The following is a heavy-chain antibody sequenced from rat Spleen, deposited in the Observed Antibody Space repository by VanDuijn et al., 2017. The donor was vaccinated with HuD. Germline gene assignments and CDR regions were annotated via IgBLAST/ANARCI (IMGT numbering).Heavy chain of an antibody. Sequence: EVQLVETGGSLVQPGKSLKLTCATSGFAFSNAWMHWVRQSPERQLEWVAQIRARSNNYVTYYAESVKGRFTISRDDSKSSIYLQMNSLKEEDTATYYCTGCNYGGYPLVYWGQGTLVTVSS. D-gene: IGHD1-11*01. J-gene: IGHJ3*01. CDR2: IRARSNNYVT. CDR1: GFAFSNAW. V-gene: IGHV6-8*01. CDR3: TGCNYGGYPLVY.